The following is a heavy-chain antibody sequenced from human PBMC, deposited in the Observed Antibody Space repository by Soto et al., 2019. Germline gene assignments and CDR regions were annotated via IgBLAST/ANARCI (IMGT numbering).Heavy chain of an antibody. J-gene: IGHJ5*02. CDR2: INPNSGGT. Sequence: QVQLVQSGAEVKKPGASVKVSCKASGYTFTGYYMHWVRQAPGQGLEWLGWINPNSGGTNYAQKFKGWVTMTRDTSISTAYMELSRLRSDDTAVYYCARGPMVRVGYWFDPWGQVTLVTVSS. D-gene: IGHD3-10*01. CDR1: GYTFTGYY. CDR3: ARGPMVRVGYWFDP. V-gene: IGHV1-2*04.